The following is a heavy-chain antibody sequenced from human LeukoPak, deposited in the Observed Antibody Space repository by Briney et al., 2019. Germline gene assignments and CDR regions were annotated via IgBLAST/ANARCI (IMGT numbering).Heavy chain of an antibody. CDR3: AREVRGYSYGHFDY. CDR2: IYYSGST. V-gene: IGHV4-59*06. Sequence: SETLSLTCTVSGGSISSYYWSWIRQHPGKGLEWIGYIYYSGSTYYNPSLKSRVTISVDTSKNQFSLKLSSVTAADTAVYYCAREVRGYSYGHFDYWGQGTLVTVSS. J-gene: IGHJ4*02. CDR1: GGSISSYY. D-gene: IGHD5-18*01.